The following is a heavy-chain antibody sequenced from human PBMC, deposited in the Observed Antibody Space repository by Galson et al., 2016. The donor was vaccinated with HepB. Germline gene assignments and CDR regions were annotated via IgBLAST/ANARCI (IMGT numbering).Heavy chain of an antibody. V-gene: IGHV4-34*01. CDR3: ARGRLGTYFDH. D-gene: IGHD1-1*01. Sequence: SETLSLTCVVYGGSFSGYYWSWIRQSPGKGLEWIGEINHSGSTTDYNPSLKSRVTISVDTSKYQFSLKVNSVTAADTAAYYCARGRLGTYFDHWGQGTLVTVFS. CDR1: GGSFSGYY. J-gene: IGHJ4*02. CDR2: INHSGST.